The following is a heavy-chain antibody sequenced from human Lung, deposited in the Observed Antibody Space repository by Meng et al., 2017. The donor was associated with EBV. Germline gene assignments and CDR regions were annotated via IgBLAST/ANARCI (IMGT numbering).Heavy chain of an antibody. D-gene: IGHD1-14*01. CDR1: EFPFRCYW. V-gene: IGHV3-74*03. CDR3: SRDLAGSDDY. Sequence: LVASAGALVQPGGSLRLSCAASEFPFRCYWMHWVRQAPGEGLVWVSRINEDGATTTYADSVKGRFTISRDNAKNTLYLQMNSLRAEDTAVYYCSRDLAGSDDYWGQGTLVTVSS. J-gene: IGHJ4*02. CDR2: INEDGATT.